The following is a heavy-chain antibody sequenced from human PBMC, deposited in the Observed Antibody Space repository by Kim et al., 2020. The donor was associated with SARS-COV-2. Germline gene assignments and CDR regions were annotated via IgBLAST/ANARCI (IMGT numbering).Heavy chain of an antibody. J-gene: IGHJ6*02. D-gene: IGHD4-4*01. CDR1: GFTFGDYA. V-gene: IGHV3-49*03. Sequence: GGSLRLSCTASGFTFGDYAMSWFRQAPGKGLEWVGFIRSKAYGGTTEYAASVKGRFTISRDDSKSIAYLQMNSLKTEDTAVYYCTRDTFQMTTVTTSLYYYYYGMDVWGQGTTVTVSS. CDR3: TRDTFQMTTVTTSLYYYYYGMDV. CDR2: IRSKAYGGTT.